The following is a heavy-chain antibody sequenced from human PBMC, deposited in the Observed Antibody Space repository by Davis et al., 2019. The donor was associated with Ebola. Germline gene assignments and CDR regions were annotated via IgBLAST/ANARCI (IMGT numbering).Heavy chain of an antibody. Sequence: SVKVSCKASGGTFSSYAISWVRQAPGQGLEWMGGIIPIFGTANYAQKFQGRVTITADKSTSTAYMELSSLRSEDTAVYYCARLMTTVTTGDGYWGQGTLVTVSS. CDR2: IIPIFGTA. J-gene: IGHJ4*02. CDR1: GGTFSSYA. CDR3: ARLMTTVTTGDGY. D-gene: IGHD4-17*01. V-gene: IGHV1-69*06.